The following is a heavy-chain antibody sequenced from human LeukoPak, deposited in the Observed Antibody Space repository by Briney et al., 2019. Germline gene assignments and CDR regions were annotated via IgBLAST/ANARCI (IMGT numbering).Heavy chain of an antibody. J-gene: IGHJ6*04. D-gene: IGHD3-10*02. V-gene: IGHV3-74*01. CDR1: GFTFSSYW. Sequence: GGSLRLSCAASGFTFSSYWMHWVRQAPGKGLVWVTRINGDGSSTAYADSVKGRFTISRDNAKNSLYLQMNSLRAEDTAVYYCAELGITMIGGVWGKGTTVTISS. CDR2: INGDGSST. CDR3: AELGITMIGGV.